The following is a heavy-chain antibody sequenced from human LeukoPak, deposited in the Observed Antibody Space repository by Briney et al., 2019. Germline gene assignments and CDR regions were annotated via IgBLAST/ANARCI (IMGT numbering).Heavy chain of an antibody. V-gene: IGHV1-8*01. CDR1: GYTFTSYD. D-gene: IGHD3-10*01. Sequence: ASVRVSCKASGYTFTSYDINWVRQATGQGLEWMGWMNPNSGNTGYAQKFQGRVTMTRNTSISTAYMELSSLRSEDTAVYYCARGSSTIYYGSGGYPADPWGQGTLVTVSS. CDR3: ARGSSTIYYGSGGYPADP. J-gene: IGHJ5*02. CDR2: MNPNSGNT.